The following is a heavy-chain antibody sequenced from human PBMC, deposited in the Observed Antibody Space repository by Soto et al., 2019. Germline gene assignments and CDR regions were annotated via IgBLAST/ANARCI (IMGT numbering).Heavy chain of an antibody. CDR3: ARDRWLGIAAASEPCYYYGMDV. CDR1: GGSISSGGYY. D-gene: IGHD6-13*01. J-gene: IGHJ6*02. Sequence: QVQLQESGPGLVKPSQTLSLTCTVSGGSISSGGYYWSWIRQHPGKGLEWIGYIYYSGSTYYNPSLKSRVTISVDPSKNQFSLKLSSVTAADTAVYYCARDRWLGIAAASEPCYYYGMDVWGQGTTVTVSS. CDR2: IYYSGST. V-gene: IGHV4-31*03.